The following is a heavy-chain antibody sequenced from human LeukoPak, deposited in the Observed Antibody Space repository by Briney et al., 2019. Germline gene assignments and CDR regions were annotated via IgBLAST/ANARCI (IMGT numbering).Heavy chain of an antibody. CDR1: GGSINSSDYH. J-gene: IGHJ6*02. V-gene: IGHV4-39*01. Sequence: PSETLSLTCTVSGGSINSSDYHWAWIRQPPGKGLEWIGSIYNSGSSYRNASLQSRVTISVDTSKNQFSLKLRSVTAADTAVYYCARHPPPNSASVYQYYGMDVWGQGTTVTVSS. D-gene: IGHD1-26*01. CDR3: ARHPPPNSASVYQYYGMDV. CDR2: IYNSGSS.